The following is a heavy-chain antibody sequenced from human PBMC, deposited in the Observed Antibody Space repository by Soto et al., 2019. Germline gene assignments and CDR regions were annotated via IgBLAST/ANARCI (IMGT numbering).Heavy chain of an antibody. CDR3: ARVSDIVVVLAATHTKPDAFDI. V-gene: IGHV3-48*01. J-gene: IGHJ3*02. D-gene: IGHD2-15*01. CDR2: ISSSSSTI. Sequence: EVQLVESGGGLVQPGGSLRLSCAASGFTFSSYSMNWVRQAPGKGLEWVSYISSSSSTIYYADSVKGRFTISRDNAKNSLYLQMNSLRAEDTAVYYCARVSDIVVVLAATHTKPDAFDIWGQGTMVTVSS. CDR1: GFTFSSYS.